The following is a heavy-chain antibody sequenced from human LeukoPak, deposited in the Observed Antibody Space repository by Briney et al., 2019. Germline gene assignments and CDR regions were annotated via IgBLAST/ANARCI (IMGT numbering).Heavy chain of an antibody. CDR1: GGTFSSYA. V-gene: IGHV1-69*10. CDR2: INPILGTA. D-gene: IGHD3-10*01. J-gene: IGHJ6*04. CDR3: ARVAISRSELPTQYYYYYGMDV. Sequence: GASVKVSCKASGGTFSSYAISWVRQAPGQGLEWMGGINPILGTANYAQKFQGRVTITADKSTSTAYMELSSLRSEDTAVYYCARVAISRSELPTQYYYYYGMDVWGKGTTVTVSS.